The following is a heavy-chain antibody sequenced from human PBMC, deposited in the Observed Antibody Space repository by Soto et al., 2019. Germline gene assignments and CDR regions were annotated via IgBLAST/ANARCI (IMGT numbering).Heavy chain of an antibody. J-gene: IGHJ4*02. CDR1: SASIDNN. V-gene: IGHV4-4*02. Sequence: QMQLLESGPGLVKPSETLSLTCAVSSASIDNNWNWVRQPPGKGLEWIGEIHQSGISYKNPSLKRRVTMSVDKSKNHFSLNLSSVTAADTAVYFCARSFGWYAFDQWGQGTLVTVSS. CDR2: IHQSGIS. D-gene: IGHD6-19*01. CDR3: ARSFGWYAFDQ.